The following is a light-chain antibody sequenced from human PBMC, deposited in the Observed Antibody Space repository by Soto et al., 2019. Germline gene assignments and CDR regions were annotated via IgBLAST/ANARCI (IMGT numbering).Light chain of an antibody. V-gene: IGKV3-11*01. CDR3: QQRGNWPLYT. J-gene: IGKJ2*01. Sequence: EIVLTQSPATLSLSPGERATLSCRASQSVSSYLAWYQQKPGQAPRLLIYGASTRATGIPARFSGSGSGTDFTLTITSLEPEDFAVYYCQQRGNWPLYTFGQGTKWEIK. CDR1: QSVSSY. CDR2: GAS.